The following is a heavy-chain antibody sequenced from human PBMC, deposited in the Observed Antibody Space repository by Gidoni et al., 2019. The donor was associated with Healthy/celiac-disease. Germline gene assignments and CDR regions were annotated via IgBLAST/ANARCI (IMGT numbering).Heavy chain of an antibody. CDR3: ARDQAYYDILTGYYLYYYYGMDV. CDR1: GFTFSSYA. V-gene: IGHV3-30-3*01. D-gene: IGHD3-9*01. Sequence: SCAASGFTFSSYAMHWVRQAPGKGLEWVAVISYDGSNKYYADSVKGRFTISRDNSKNTLYLQMNSLRAEDTAVYYCARDQAYYDILTGYYLYYYYGMDVWGQGTTVTVSS. J-gene: IGHJ6*02. CDR2: ISYDGSNK.